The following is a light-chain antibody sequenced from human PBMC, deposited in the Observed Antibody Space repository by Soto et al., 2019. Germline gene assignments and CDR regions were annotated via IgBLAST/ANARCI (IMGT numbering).Light chain of an antibody. J-gene: IGKJ1*01. CDR3: QQYNNWPPWT. Sequence: EIVITQSPATMSVSPGERATLSCRASKSVSSNLAWYQQKPDQAPRLLIYGASTRATGIPSRFSGSGSGTDFTLTISSLQSEDFAVYYCQQYNNWPPWTFGQGTKVEIK. V-gene: IGKV3-15*01. CDR2: GAS. CDR1: KSVSSN.